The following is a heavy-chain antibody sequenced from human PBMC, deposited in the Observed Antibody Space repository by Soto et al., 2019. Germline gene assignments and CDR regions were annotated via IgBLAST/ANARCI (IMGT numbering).Heavy chain of an antibody. J-gene: IGHJ4*02. D-gene: IGHD3-10*01. CDR3: ARAVGGSGDDY. CDR1: GYTFTSYY. CDR2: INPSGGST. Sequence: QVQLVQSGAEVKKPGASVKVSCKASGYTFTSYYMHWVRQAPGQGLEWMGIINPSGGSTSYAQKFQSRVTMTRDTSTSTVYMERSSLRSEDTAVYYCARAVGGSGDDYWGQGTLVTVSS. V-gene: IGHV1-46*03.